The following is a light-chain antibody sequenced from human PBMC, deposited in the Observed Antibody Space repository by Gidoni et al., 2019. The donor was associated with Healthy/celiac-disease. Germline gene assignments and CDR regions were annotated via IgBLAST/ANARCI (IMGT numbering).Light chain of an antibody. CDR3: CSYAGSSRV. J-gene: IGLJ2*01. CDR2: EVS. CDR1: SSDVGRYNL. Sequence: SSLTQPASVSGSPGQSITISCTGTSSDVGRYNLVSWYQQHPGKAPKLMIYEVSKRPSGVSNRFSGSKSGNTASLTISGLQAEDEADYYCCSYAGSSRVFGGGTKLTVL. V-gene: IGLV2-23*02.